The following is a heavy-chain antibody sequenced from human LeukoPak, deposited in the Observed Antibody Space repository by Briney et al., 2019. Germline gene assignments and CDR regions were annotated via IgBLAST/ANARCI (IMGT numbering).Heavy chain of an antibody. D-gene: IGHD5-12*01. J-gene: IGHJ5*02. CDR2: ISSSSSYT. Sequence: KSGGSLRLSCAASGFTFSDYYMSWIRQAPGKGLEWFSYISSSSSYTNYADSVKGRFTISRDNAKNSLYLQMNSLRAEDTAVYYCARLLPPIVATSHWFDPWGQGTLVTVSS. V-gene: IGHV3-11*06. CDR1: GFTFSDYY. CDR3: ARLLPPIVATSHWFDP.